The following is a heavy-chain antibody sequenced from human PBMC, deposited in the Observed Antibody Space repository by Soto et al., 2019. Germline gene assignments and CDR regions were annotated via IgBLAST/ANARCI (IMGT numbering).Heavy chain of an antibody. J-gene: IGHJ3*02. CDR3: ARHGTTGSDYHAFDI. CDR2: IKYSGTT. CDR1: GGSISVSRGH. Sequence: PSETLSLTYTVSGGSISVSRGHWGWIPQPPGKGLEWIASIKYSGTTFYNPSLKSRVTLSVDTSKNQFALKLSSVTAAETAVYYCARHGTTGSDYHAFDISGQGTMLT. V-gene: IGHV4-39*01. D-gene: IGHD1-26*01.